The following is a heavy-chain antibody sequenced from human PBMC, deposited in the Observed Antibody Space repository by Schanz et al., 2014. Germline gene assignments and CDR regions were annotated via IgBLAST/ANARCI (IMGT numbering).Heavy chain of an antibody. Sequence: EVQLVESGGGLAQPGGSLRLSCAASGITFSGYSMNWVRQAPGKGLEWVSYISGSSSTKYYADSVKGRFTISRDNGKKSLYLQVNSLRPEDTAVYYCARGREVVAKSFDVWGQGTMVTVSS. D-gene: IGHD3-22*01. CDR1: GITFSGYS. CDR3: ARGREVVAKSFDV. CDR2: ISGSSSTK. J-gene: IGHJ3*01. V-gene: IGHV3-48*01.